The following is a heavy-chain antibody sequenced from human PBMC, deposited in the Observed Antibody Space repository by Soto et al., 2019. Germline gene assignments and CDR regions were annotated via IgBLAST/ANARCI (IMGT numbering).Heavy chain of an antibody. Sequence: EVQLVDSGGGLVQPGRSLRLSCVASGFTFDDFAMHWVRRVPGKGLEWVSSITWNGKSAGYADSVKGRFFISRDNAKNSLYLQRNSRRREDTASYHCAKGGPDAFCGGGRCFFESWGQGTQVTVSS. CDR2: ITWNGKSA. CDR3: AKGGPDAFCGGGRCFFES. CDR1: GFTFDDFA. D-gene: IGHD2-21*01. V-gene: IGHV3-9*01. J-gene: IGHJ4*02.